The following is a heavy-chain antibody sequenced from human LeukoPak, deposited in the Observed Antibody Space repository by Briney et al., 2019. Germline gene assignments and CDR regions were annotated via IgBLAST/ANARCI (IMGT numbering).Heavy chain of an antibody. CDR3: ARDLTGDAYFDY. D-gene: IGHD7-27*01. V-gene: IGHV3-66*01. J-gene: IGHJ4*02. CDR2: IYSGGST. Sequence: GGSLRLSCEVSGFTVSSNYMTWVRQAPGKGLGWVSIIYSGGSTYYADSVKGRFAISRDNSKNTLYLQMNSLRAEDTAVFYCARDLTGDAYFDYWGQGTLVTVSS. CDR1: GFTVSSNY.